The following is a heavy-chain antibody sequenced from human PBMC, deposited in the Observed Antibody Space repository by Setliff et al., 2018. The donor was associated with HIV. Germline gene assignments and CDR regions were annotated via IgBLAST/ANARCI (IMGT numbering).Heavy chain of an antibody. CDR2: INHSGST. CDR3: ARGRNYYYYMDV. J-gene: IGHJ6*03. Sequence: SETLSLTCAVYGGSFSGYYWSWIRQPPGKGLEWIGEINHSGSTNYNPSLKSRVTISVDTSKNQFSLKLSSVTAADTAVYYCARGRNYYYYMDVWGKGTTVTVSS. CDR1: GGSFSGYY. V-gene: IGHV4-34*01.